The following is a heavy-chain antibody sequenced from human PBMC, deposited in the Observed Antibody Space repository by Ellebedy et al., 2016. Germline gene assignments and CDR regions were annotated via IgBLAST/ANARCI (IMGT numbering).Heavy chain of an antibody. CDR3: ARDVYTETRGWGY. D-gene: IGHD4-11*01. J-gene: IGHJ4*02. V-gene: IGHV3-7*01. CDR1: GFSFNNYW. CDR2: INRDGSEK. Sequence: GESLKISCAASGFSFNNYWTYWVRQAPGMGLEWVANINRDGSEKFYVDSVKGRFTVSRDDAKNSLYLQMNSLRDEDTAVYYCARDVYTETRGWGYWGRGTLVTVSS.